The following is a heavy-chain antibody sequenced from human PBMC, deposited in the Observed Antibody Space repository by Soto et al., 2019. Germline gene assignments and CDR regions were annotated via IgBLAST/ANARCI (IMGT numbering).Heavy chain of an antibody. J-gene: IGHJ4*02. CDR2: IYHSGDT. V-gene: IGHV4-38-2*01. CDR1: GYSLTSGYY. Sequence: TLSLTCAVSGYSLTSGYYCGWIRQPPGKGLEWIGSIYHSGDTYYNPSLKSRVTISVDTSKNHFSLKLTSVTAADTAVYYCARARIVVAGTIVDYWGQGSLVTVSS. D-gene: IGHD6-19*01. CDR3: ARARIVVAGTIVDY.